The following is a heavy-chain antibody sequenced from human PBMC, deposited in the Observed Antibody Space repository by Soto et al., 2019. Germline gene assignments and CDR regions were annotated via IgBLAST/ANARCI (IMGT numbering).Heavy chain of an antibody. CDR1: GGSFSGYY. V-gene: IGHV4-34*01. J-gene: IGHJ6*03. CDR3: ARGPFGEFPPYYMDV. CDR2: INHSGST. Sequence: QVQLQQWGAGLLKPSETLSLTCAVYGGSFSGYYWSWIRQPPGKGLEWIGEINHSGSTNYNPSLKRRVTISVDPSKNQFSLKLSSVTAADTAVYYCARGPFGEFPPYYMDVWGKGTTVTVSS. D-gene: IGHD3-10*01.